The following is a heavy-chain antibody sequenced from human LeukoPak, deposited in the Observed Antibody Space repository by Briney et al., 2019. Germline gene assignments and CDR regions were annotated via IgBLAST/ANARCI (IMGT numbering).Heavy chain of an antibody. V-gene: IGHV1-2*02. J-gene: IGHJ4*02. Sequence: ASVKVSCKASGYTFTGYYMHWVRQAPGQGLEWMGWINPNSGGTNYAQKFQGRVTMTRDTSISTAYMELSRLRSDDTAVYYCRVLEWLLPGPPFDYWGQGTLVTVSS. CDR3: RVLEWLLPGPPFDY. CDR1: GYTFTGYY. D-gene: IGHD3-3*01. CDR2: INPNSGGT.